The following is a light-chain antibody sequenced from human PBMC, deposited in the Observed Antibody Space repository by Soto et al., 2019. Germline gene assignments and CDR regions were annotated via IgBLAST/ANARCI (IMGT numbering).Light chain of an antibody. Sequence: QSVLTQPPSASGPPAQSVAISCTGTSRNVGSYNYVSWYQQHPGTATKLMMYEVNQRPSGVPDRFSASKSGNTASLTVSGLQAEDEADYYCSSYAGSSNVFGTGTKV. CDR2: EVN. CDR3: SSYAGSSNV. V-gene: IGLV2-8*01. J-gene: IGLJ1*01. CDR1: SRNVGSYNY.